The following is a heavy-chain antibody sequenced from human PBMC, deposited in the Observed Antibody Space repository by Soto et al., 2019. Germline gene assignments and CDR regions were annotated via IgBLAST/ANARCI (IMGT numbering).Heavy chain of an antibody. CDR3: AKGQNSGTYRFYFDY. V-gene: IGHV3-23*01. CDR1: VITLSSYA. J-gene: IGHJ4*02. Sequence: GGSLRLSCAASVITLSSYAISWVRQAPGKGPGWVSGISASGGSTSYADSVKGRFTISRDNSKNTLYPQMNILRADDTAVYHCAKGQNSGTYRFYFDYWGQGALVTVSS. D-gene: IGHD1-26*01. CDR2: ISASGGST.